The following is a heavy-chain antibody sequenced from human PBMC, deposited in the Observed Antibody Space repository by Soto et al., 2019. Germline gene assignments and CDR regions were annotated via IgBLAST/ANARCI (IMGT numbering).Heavy chain of an antibody. J-gene: IGHJ3*02. CDR2: LIPIFGTA. CDR3: ARSYYDSSGYYYVGAFDI. D-gene: IGHD3-22*01. V-gene: IGHV1-69*13. CDR1: GGTFSSYA. Sequence: SVKVSCRASGGTFSSYAISWVRHAPGQGVEWLGGLIPIFGTAHYAQEFQGRVTITAAESTSTAYMELSSLRSEDTAVYYCARSYYDSSGYYYVGAFDIWGQGTMVTVSS.